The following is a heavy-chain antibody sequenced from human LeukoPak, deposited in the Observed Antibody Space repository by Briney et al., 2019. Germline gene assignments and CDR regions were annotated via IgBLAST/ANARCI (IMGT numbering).Heavy chain of an antibody. Sequence: SETLSLTCAVYGGSFSGYYWSWIRQPPGKGLEWIGEINHSGSTNYNPSLKSRVTISVDTSKNQFSLKLSSVTAADTAVYYCARMAKLAARRGVGALDIWGQGTMVTVSS. CDR2: INHSGST. J-gene: IGHJ3*02. CDR1: GGSFSGYY. CDR3: ARMAKLAARRGVGALDI. V-gene: IGHV4-34*01. D-gene: IGHD6-6*01.